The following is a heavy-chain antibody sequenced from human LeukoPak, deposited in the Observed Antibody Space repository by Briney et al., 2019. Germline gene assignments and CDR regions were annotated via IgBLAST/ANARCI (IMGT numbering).Heavy chain of an antibody. J-gene: IGHJ4*02. D-gene: IGHD3-22*01. Sequence: ASVKVSCKASGYTFTTYAIHWVRQAPGQRLEWMGWINAGNGNTKYSQKFQGRVTMTTDTSTSTAYMELRSLRSDDTAVYYCARDLVDSSGQEAFGYWGQGTLVTVSS. V-gene: IGHV1-3*01. CDR2: INAGNGNT. CDR1: GYTFTTYA. CDR3: ARDLVDSSGQEAFGY.